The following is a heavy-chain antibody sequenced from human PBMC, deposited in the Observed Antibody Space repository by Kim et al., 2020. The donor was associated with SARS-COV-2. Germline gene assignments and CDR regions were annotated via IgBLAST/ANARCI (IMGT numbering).Heavy chain of an antibody. D-gene: IGHD4-17*01. J-gene: IGHJ4*02. Sequence: YADSVKGRFTISRDNSKNTLYLQMNSLRAEDTAVYYCARDSMTTVSKFDYWGQGTLVTVSS. CDR3: ARDSMTTVSKFDY. V-gene: IGHV3-33*01.